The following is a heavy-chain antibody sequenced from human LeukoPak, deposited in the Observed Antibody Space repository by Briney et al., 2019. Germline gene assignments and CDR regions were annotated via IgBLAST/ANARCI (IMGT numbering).Heavy chain of an antibody. Sequence: PGGSLRLSCAASGFTFSSYAMSWVRQAPGKGLEWVSAISGSGGSTYYADSVKGRFTISRDNSKNTLYLQMNSLRAEDTAVYYCAKDHLMFRGVQSPIFDYWGQGTLVTVSS. V-gene: IGHV3-23*01. CDR2: ISGSGGST. J-gene: IGHJ4*02. CDR3: AKDHLMFRGVQSPIFDY. D-gene: IGHD3-10*01. CDR1: GFTFSSYA.